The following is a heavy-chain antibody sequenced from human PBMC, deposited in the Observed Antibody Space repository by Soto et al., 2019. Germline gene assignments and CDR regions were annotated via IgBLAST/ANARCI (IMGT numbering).Heavy chain of an antibody. V-gene: IGHV1-69*01. CDR1: GGTFGSYA. CDR2: IIPITGAA. J-gene: IGHJ6*02. Sequence: QVQLVQSGAEVKKPGSSVKVSCKASGGTFGSYAISWVRQAPGQGPEWMGGIIPITGAANYAQKFQGRVTITADESTSTASMQLSSLRSEDTAVYYCARSQGSSTSLEIYYYYYYGMDVWGQGTTASVSS. D-gene: IGHD2-2*01. CDR3: ARSQGSSTSLEIYYYYYYGMDV.